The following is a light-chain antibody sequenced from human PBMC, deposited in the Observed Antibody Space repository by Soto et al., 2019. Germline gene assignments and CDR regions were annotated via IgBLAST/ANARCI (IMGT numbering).Light chain of an antibody. CDR1: NSNIGNNY. J-gene: IGLJ3*02. V-gene: IGLV1-51*01. CDR2: DTN. CDR3: ATWDSSLSAAV. Sequence: QTVVTQPPSLSAAPGQKVTISCSGSNSNIGNNYVSWYQQFPGTVPKLLIYDTNKRPSGIPDRFSGSKSGTSATLGITGLQTGDEADYYCATWDSSLSAAVFGGGTKLTVL.